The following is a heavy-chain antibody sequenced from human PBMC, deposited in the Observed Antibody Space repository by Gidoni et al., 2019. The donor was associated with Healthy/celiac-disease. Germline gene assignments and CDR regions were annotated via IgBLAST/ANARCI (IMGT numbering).Heavy chain of an antibody. CDR2: IRSKAYGGTT. J-gene: IGHJ6*02. Sequence: PGKGLEWVGFIRSKAYGGTTEYAASVKGRFTISRADSKRIAYLPMNSLKTEDTAVYYCTMGGDLTTVTGYNYGMDVWGQGTTVTVSS. CDR3: TMGGDLTTVTGYNYGMDV. D-gene: IGHD4-17*01. V-gene: IGHV3-49*02.